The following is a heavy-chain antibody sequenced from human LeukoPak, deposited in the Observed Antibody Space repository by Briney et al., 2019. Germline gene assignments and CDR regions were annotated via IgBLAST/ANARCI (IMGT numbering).Heavy chain of an antibody. D-gene: IGHD3-10*01. J-gene: IGHJ3*02. V-gene: IGHV1-24*01. Sequence: ASVKVSCKVSGYTLTELSMHWVRQAPGQGLEWMGGFDPEDGETIYAQKFQGRVTMTEDTSTDTAYMELSSLRSEDTAVYYCATGGYYGSGSYVAAFDIWGQGTMVTVSS. CDR1: GYTLTELS. CDR3: ATGGYYGSGSYVAAFDI. CDR2: FDPEDGET.